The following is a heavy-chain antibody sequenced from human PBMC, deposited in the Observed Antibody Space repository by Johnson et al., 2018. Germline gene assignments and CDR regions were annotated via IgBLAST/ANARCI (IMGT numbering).Heavy chain of an antibody. V-gene: IGHV1-69*01. Sequence: VQLVEAGAEVKKPGSSVKVSCKASGGTFSSYAISWVRQAPGQGLEWMGGLIPIFGTTNSAQKFQGRVTSTADESTSTAYMEVSSLRAEETAVYYCARDTIFGPFDPWGQGTLVTVSS. CDR3: ARDTIFGPFDP. CDR1: GGTFSSYA. J-gene: IGHJ5*02. D-gene: IGHD3-3*01. CDR2: LIPIFGTT.